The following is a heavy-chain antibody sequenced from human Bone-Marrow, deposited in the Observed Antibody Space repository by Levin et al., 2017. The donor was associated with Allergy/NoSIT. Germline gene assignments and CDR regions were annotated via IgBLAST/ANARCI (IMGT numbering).Heavy chain of an antibody. Sequence: GGSLRLSCKGSGYSFTSYWIGWVRQMPGKGLEWLGIIYPGDADTRYSPSFQGQVTISADKSISTAYLQWSSLKASDTAMYYCARRGTRDYYYYMDVWGKGTSVTVSS. D-gene: IGHD1-1*01. CDR3: ARRGTRDYYYYMDV. V-gene: IGHV5-51*01. CDR2: IYPGDADT. J-gene: IGHJ6*03. CDR1: GYSFTSYW.